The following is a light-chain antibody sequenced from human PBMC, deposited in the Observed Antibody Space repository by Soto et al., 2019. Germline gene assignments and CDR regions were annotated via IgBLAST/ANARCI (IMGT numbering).Light chain of an antibody. J-gene: IGKJ1*01. CDR2: AAS. CDR3: QNYDSAPWT. V-gene: IGKV1-27*01. CDR1: QGISNY. Sequence: DIEMTQSPSSLSASVGDRVTITCRGSQGISNYLAWYQQRPGKVPKLLIYAASTLQSGVPSRFSGSGSGTDFTLTISSLQPEDVATYYCQNYDSAPWTFGQGTEVEIK.